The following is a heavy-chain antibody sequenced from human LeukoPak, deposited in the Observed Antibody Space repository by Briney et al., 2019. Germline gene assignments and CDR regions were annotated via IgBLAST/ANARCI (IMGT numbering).Heavy chain of an antibody. V-gene: IGHV3-23*01. CDR2: ISGSGAST. Sequence: GGSLRLSCLTSGFTLSTNAMSWVRQAPGKGLEWIPGISGSGASTYYADSVKGRFTISRDDSRNTLYLQMNSLRGDDTAVYYCAKDVGKWESLHFFDYWGQGTLVTVSS. J-gene: IGHJ4*02. CDR3: AKDVGKWESLHFFDY. CDR1: GFTLSTNA. D-gene: IGHD1-26*01.